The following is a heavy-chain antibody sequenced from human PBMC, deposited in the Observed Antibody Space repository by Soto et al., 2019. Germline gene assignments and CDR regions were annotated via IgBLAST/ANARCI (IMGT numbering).Heavy chain of an antibody. V-gene: IGHV3-23*01. CDR2: ISGSGGST. CDR1: GFTFSSYA. CDR3: AKTEPLWSGYPTRGYYYMDV. J-gene: IGHJ6*03. D-gene: IGHD3-3*01. Sequence: EVQLLESGGGLVQPGGSLRLSCAASGFTFSSYAMSWVRQAPGKGLAWVSAISGSGGSTYYADSVKVRFTISRDNSKNTLYLQTNSLRAEDTAVYYCAKTEPLWSGYPTRGYYYMDVWGKGTTVTVSS.